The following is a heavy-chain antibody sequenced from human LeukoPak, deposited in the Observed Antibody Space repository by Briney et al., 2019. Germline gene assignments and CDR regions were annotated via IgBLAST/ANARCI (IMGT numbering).Heavy chain of an antibody. J-gene: IGHJ4*02. CDR2: ISYSGST. CDR1: GGSISSSSYH. CDR3: ARLGGVYGGYYFDY. V-gene: IGHV4-39*01. D-gene: IGHD2-8*02. Sequence: SETLSLTCTVSGGSISSSSYHWGWIRQPPGKGLEWIGSISYSGSTYYNLSLKSRVTISVDTSKNQFSLKLNSLTAADTAVYFCARLGGVYGGYYFDYWGQGTLVTVSS.